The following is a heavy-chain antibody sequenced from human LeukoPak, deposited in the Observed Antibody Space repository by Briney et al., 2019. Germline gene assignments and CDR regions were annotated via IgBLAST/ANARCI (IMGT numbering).Heavy chain of an antibody. V-gene: IGHV3-48*03. J-gene: IGHJ5*02. CDR2: ISSSGSTI. CDR1: GFTFSSYE. Sequence: GGSLRLSCAASGFTFSSYEMNWVRQAPGKGLEWVSYISSSGSTIYYADSVKGRFTISRDNAKNSLYLQMNSLRAEDTAVYYCARVSIAAAGTGWFDPWGQGTLVTVSS. D-gene: IGHD6-13*01. CDR3: ARVSIAAAGTGWFDP.